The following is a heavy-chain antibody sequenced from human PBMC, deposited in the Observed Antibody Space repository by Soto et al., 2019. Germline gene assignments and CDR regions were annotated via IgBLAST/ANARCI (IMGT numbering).Heavy chain of an antibody. D-gene: IGHD5-18*01. Sequence: WGSLRLSCAASGFPFISYGMHWVRQAPGKGLEWVAVISYDGSNKYYADSVKGRFTISRDNSKNTLYLQMNSLRAEDTAVYYCARDSVDTRDYYYYGMDVWGQGTTVTVSS. V-gene: IGHV3-30*03. J-gene: IGHJ6*02. CDR1: GFPFISYG. CDR2: ISYDGSNK. CDR3: ARDSVDTRDYYYYGMDV.